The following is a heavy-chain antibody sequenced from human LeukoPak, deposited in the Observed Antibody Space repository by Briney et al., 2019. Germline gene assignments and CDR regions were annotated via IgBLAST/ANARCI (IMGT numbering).Heavy chain of an antibody. D-gene: IGHD3-22*01. CDR3: ATGADSSGYFDY. Sequence: SETLSLTCTVSGGSISSSSYYWGWIRQPPGKGLEWIGSIYYSGSTYYNPSLKSRVTISVDTSKTQFSLKLSSVTAADTAVYYCATGADSSGYFDYWGQGTLVTVSS. V-gene: IGHV4-39*01. CDR1: GGSISSSSYY. CDR2: IYYSGST. J-gene: IGHJ4*02.